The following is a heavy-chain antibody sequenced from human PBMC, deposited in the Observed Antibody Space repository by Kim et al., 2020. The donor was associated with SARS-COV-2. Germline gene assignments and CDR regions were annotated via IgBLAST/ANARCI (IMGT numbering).Heavy chain of an antibody. CDR3: ARDSPAAAGAVGDY. Sequence: GRSLRRSCAASGFTFSSYAMHWVRQAPGKGLEWVAVISYDGSNKYYADSVKGRFTISRDNSKNTLYLQMNSLRAEDTAVYYCARDSPAAAGAVGDYWGQG. V-gene: IGHV3-30-3*01. CDR1: GFTFSSYA. CDR2: ISYDGSNK. D-gene: IGHD6-13*01. J-gene: IGHJ4*02.